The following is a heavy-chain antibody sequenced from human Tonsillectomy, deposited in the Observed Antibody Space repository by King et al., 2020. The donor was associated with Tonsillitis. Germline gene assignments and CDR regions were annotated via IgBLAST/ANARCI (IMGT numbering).Heavy chain of an antibody. CDR2: IYPGDSET. CDR1: GYSFTRYW. D-gene: IGHD3-22*01. J-gene: IGHJ3*02. CDR3: ARYDSTGAGAFDI. Sequence: QLVQSGAEGKKPGESLKISCKGSGYSFTRYWIVWVRQMPGKGLERMGIIYPGDSETRYSPPFQGQVTISADKSIRTAFLQWSRLKASDSAIYYCARYDSTGAGAFDIWGQGTMVTVSS. V-gene: IGHV5-51*01.